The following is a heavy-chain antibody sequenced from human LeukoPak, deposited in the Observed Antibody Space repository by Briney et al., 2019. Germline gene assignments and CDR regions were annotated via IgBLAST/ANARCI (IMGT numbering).Heavy chain of an antibody. J-gene: IGHJ4*02. D-gene: IGHD2-2*01. CDR3: AKVHAQYCSSTSCSRYFDY. CDR2: ISDSGRST. Sequence: GGSLRLSCGASGFTFSSNAMYWVRQAPGKRLGWVSGISDSGRSTYYADSVKGRFTISRDKSKNMLYLQMNSLRAEDTAVYYCAKVHAQYCSSTSCSRYFDYWGQGTLVTVSS. V-gene: IGHV3-23*01. CDR1: GFTFSSNA.